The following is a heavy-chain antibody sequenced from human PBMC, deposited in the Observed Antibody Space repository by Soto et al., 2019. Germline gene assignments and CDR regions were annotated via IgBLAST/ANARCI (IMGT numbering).Heavy chain of an antibody. J-gene: IGHJ4*02. D-gene: IGHD3-22*01. CDR2: ISSSSSTI. CDR1: GFTFSSYS. Sequence: HPGGSLRLSCAASGFTFSSYSMNWVRQAPGKGLEWVSYISSSSSTIYYADSVKGRFTISRDNAKNSLYLQMNSLRDEDTAVYYCARAFTRRNYYDSSGYSIDYWGQGTLVTVSS. CDR3: ARAFTRRNYYDSSGYSIDY. V-gene: IGHV3-48*02.